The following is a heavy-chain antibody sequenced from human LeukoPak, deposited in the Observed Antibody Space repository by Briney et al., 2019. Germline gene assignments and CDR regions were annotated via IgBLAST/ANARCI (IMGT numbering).Heavy chain of an antibody. D-gene: IGHD6-19*01. CDR1: GFTFDDYG. J-gene: IGHJ4*02. Sequence: PGGSLRLSCAAYGFTFDDYGMSWVRQAPGKGLEWVSGINWNGGNTGYADSVKGRFTISRDNAKNSLYLQMDSLRAEDTALYYCGRDLSGWYGPDYWGQGTLVTVSS. V-gene: IGHV3-20*04. CDR2: INWNGGNT. CDR3: GRDLSGWYGPDY.